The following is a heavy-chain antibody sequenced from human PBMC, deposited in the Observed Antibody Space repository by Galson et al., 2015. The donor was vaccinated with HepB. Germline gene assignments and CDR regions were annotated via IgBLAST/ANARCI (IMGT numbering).Heavy chain of an antibody. Sequence: SLRLSCAASGFTFSSYSMNWVRQAPGKGLEWVSYISGSSSSIYYADSVKGRFAISRDNAKKSLSLQMNNLRAEDTAVYYCARDVGDFYYYGMDVWGQGTTVTVSS. D-gene: IGHD1-26*01. CDR2: ISGSSSSI. V-gene: IGHV3-48*04. CDR1: GFTFSSYS. CDR3: ARDVGDFYYYGMDV. J-gene: IGHJ6*02.